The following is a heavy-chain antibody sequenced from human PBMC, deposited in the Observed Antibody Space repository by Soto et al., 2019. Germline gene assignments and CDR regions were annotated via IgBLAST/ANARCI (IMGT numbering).Heavy chain of an antibody. D-gene: IGHD2-2*01. CDR3: AKDAYSSTWQYHYGMDV. V-gene: IGHV3-23*01. Sequence: GGSLRLSCAASGFTFSSYAMSWVRQAPGKGLEWVSATSGSGGSTYYADSVKGRFTISRDNSKNTLYLQMNSLRAEDTAVYYCAKDAYSSTWQYHYGMDVWGQGTTVTVSS. CDR2: TSGSGGST. CDR1: GFTFSSYA. J-gene: IGHJ6*02.